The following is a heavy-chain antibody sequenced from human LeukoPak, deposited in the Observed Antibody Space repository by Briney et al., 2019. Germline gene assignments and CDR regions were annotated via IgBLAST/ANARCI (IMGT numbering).Heavy chain of an antibody. Sequence: GASVKVSCKASGYTFTDYYMHWVRQAPGQGLEWMGWINPNSGGTNYAQKFQGGVTMTRDTSISTAYMELSRLRSDDTAVYYCARSFYYGSGSTFDYWGQGTLVTVSS. D-gene: IGHD3-10*01. CDR2: INPNSGGT. CDR3: ARSFYYGSGSTFDY. CDR1: GYTFTDYY. V-gene: IGHV1-2*02. J-gene: IGHJ4*02.